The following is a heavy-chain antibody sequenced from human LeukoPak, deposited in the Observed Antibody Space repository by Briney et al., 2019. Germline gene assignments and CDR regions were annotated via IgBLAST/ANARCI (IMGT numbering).Heavy chain of an antibody. Sequence: SETLSLTCTVSGGSISSYYWSWIRQPPGKGLEWIGYIYYSGCTNYNPSLKSRVTISVDTSKNQFSLKLSSVTAADTAVYYCARDTYGSGSYYKVAYHAYDYWGQGTLVTVSS. V-gene: IGHV4-59*01. CDR1: GGSISSYY. CDR2: IYYSGCT. CDR3: ARDTYGSGSYYKVAYHAYDY. J-gene: IGHJ4*02. D-gene: IGHD3-10*01.